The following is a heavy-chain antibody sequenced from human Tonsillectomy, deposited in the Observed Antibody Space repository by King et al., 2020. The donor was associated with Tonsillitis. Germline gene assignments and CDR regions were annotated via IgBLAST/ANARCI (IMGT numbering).Heavy chain of an antibody. CDR1: GFTFSNAW. CDR3: TVQMYYYYSSVYC. Sequence: VQLVESGGDLVKPGGSLRLSCAASGFTFSNAWMNWVREAPGKGLEWVGRIKSNIDGGTTDYAAPVKGRFTISRDDSKNTMYLQMNVLKTEYTAVYYCTVQMYYYYSSVYCWGQGTLVTVSS. CDR2: IKSNIDGGTT. J-gene: IGHJ4*02. D-gene: IGHD3-22*01. V-gene: IGHV3-15*07.